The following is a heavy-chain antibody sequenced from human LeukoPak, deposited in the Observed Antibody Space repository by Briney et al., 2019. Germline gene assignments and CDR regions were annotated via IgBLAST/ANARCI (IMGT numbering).Heavy chain of an antibody. CDR1: GFTFSSYG. V-gene: IGHV3-30*02. CDR3: ASGSIAVALEGYYYGMDV. CDR2: IRYDGSNK. J-gene: IGHJ6*02. Sequence: GGSLRLSCAASGFTFSSYGMHWVRQAPGKGLEWVAFIRYDGSNKYYADSVKGRFTISRDNAKNSLYLQMNSLRAEDTAVYYCASGSIAVALEGYYYGMDVWGQGTTVTVSS. D-gene: IGHD6-19*01.